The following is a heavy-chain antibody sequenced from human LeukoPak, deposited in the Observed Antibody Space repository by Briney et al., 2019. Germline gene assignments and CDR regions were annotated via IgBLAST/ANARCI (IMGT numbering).Heavy chain of an antibody. CDR3: ATDVWVGATTGTFDY. V-gene: IGHV1-24*01. D-gene: IGHD1-26*01. J-gene: IGHJ4*02. Sequence: ASVKVSCKVSGYTLTKLSMHWVRQAPGKGLEWMGGFDPEDGETIYAQKFQGRVTMTEDTSTDTAYMELSSLRSEDTAVYYCATDVWVGATTGTFDYWGQGTLVTVSS. CDR2: FDPEDGET. CDR1: GYTLTKLS.